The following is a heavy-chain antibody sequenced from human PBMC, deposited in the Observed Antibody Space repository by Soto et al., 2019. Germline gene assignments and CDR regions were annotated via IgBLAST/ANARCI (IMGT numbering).Heavy chain of an antibody. V-gene: IGHV1-69*12. CDR3: ASDHRSPYYYYGMDV. J-gene: IGHJ6*02. CDR2: IIPIFGTA. CDR1: GGTFSSYA. Sequence: QVQLVQSGAEVKKPGSSVKVSCKASGGTFSSYAISWVRQAPGQGLEWMGGIIPIFGTANYAQKFQGRVTITADESTNTADMELSSLRSEDTAVYYCASDHRSPYYYYGMDVWGQGTTVTVSS.